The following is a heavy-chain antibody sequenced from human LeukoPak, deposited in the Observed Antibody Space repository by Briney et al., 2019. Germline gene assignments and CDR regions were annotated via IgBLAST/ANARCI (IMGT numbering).Heavy chain of an antibody. CDR3: ARDLSSGYSPYYYYYGMDV. D-gene: IGHD5-12*01. J-gene: IGHJ6*02. Sequence: ASVKVSCKASGYTFTSYAMNWVRQAPGQGLEWMGWINTNTGNPTYAQGFTGRFVFSLDTSVSTVYLQISSLKAEDTAVYYCARDLSSGYSPYYYYYGMDVWGQGTTVTVSS. V-gene: IGHV7-4-1*02. CDR2: INTNTGNP. CDR1: GYTFTSYA.